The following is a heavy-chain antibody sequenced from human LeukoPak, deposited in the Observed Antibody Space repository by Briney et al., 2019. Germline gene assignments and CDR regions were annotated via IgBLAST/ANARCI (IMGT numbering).Heavy chain of an antibody. V-gene: IGHV4-34*01. Sequence: PSETLSLTCAVYGGSFSGYYWSWIRQPPGKGLEWIGEINHSGSTNYSPSLKSRVTISVDTSKNQFSLKLSSVTAADTAVYYCARVVKYSSSSRRFDYWGQGTLVTVSS. CDR1: GGSFSGYY. CDR3: ARVVKYSSSSRRFDY. CDR2: INHSGST. D-gene: IGHD6-6*01. J-gene: IGHJ4*02.